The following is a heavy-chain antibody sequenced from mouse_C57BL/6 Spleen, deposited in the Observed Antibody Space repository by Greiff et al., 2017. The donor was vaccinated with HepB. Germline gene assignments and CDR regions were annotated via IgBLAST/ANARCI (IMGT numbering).Heavy chain of an antibody. D-gene: IGHD2-3*01. CDR2: IYPGDGDT. Sequence: LVESGPELVKPGASVKISCKASGYAFSSSWMNWVKQRPGKGLEWIGRIYPGDGDTNYNGKFKGKATLTADKSSSTAYMQLSSLTSEDSAVYFCARSADGYHGFRFAYWGQGTLVTVSA. V-gene: IGHV1-82*01. J-gene: IGHJ3*01. CDR3: ARSADGYHGFRFAY. CDR1: GYAFSSSW.